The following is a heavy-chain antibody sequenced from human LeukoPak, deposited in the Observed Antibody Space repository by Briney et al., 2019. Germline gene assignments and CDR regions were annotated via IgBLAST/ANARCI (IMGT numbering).Heavy chain of an antibody. V-gene: IGHV1-2*02. CDR2: INPNSGGT. D-gene: IGHD3-10*01. CDR1: GYTFTGYY. CDR3: ARSYGSGSPSDY. J-gene: IGHJ4*02. Sequence: ASVKVSCKASGYTFTGYYMHWVRQASGQGLEWMGWINPNSGGTNYAQKFQGRVTMTRDTSISTAYMELSRLRSDDTAVYYCARSYGSGSPSDYWGQGTLVTVSS.